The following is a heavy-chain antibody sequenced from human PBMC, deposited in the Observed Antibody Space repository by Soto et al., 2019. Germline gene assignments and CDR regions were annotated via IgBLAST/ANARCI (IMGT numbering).Heavy chain of an antibody. V-gene: IGHV4-31*03. Sequence: QVQLQESGPGLVKPSQTLSLTCTVSGGSISSGGYYWSWIRQHPGKGLEWIGYIYYSGSTYYNPSLKSRVTISVDTSKNQFSLKLSSVTAADTAVYYCAREMNPLITFGGVRGYYFDYWGQGTLVTVSS. CDR2: IYYSGST. CDR1: GGSISSGGYY. CDR3: AREMNPLITFGGVRGYYFDY. D-gene: IGHD3-16*01. J-gene: IGHJ4*02.